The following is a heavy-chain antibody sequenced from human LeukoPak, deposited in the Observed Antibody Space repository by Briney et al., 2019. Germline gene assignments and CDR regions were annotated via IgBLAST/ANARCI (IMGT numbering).Heavy chain of an antibody. J-gene: IGHJ6*03. CDR2: IYYSGST. V-gene: IGHV4-39*07. Sequence: SETLSLTCTVSGGSISSSSYYWGWIRQPPGKGLEWIGSIYYSGSTYYNPSLKSRVTISVDTSKNQFSLKLSSVTAADTAVYYCAKLGSFYYYMDVWGKGTTVTVSS. CDR1: GGSISSSSYY. D-gene: IGHD3-16*01. CDR3: AKLGSFYYYMDV.